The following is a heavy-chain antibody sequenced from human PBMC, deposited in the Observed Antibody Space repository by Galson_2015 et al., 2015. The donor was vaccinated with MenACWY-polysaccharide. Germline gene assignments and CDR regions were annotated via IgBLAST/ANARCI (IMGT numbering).Heavy chain of an antibody. CDR2: PSPTTGHT. CDR1: GLTFTSYG. J-gene: IGHJ4*02. D-gene: IGHD3-10*01. V-gene: IGHV3-23*01. CDR3: AKGAAHYGSGNYYDY. Sequence: LTLPCAAPGLTFTSYGIAWVRQAPGQGLEWVSGPSPTTGHTSYADSVRGRFTISRDNSKNTLYLQMDSLRAEDTALYYCAKGAAHYGSGNYYDYWGQGTQVTVSS.